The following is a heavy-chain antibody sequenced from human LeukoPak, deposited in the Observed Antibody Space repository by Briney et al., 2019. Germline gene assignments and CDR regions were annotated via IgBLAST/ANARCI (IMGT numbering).Heavy chain of an antibody. CDR3: AKDKTAYDFWSGYYA. V-gene: IGHV3-9*01. CDR2: ISWNSGSI. D-gene: IGHD3-3*01. Sequence: GRSLRLSCPASGFTFDDYAMHWVRQAAGKGLEWVSGISWNSGSIGYADSVKGRFTISRDNAKNSLYLQMNSLRAEDTALYYCAKDKTAYDFWSGYYAWGQGTLVTVSS. J-gene: IGHJ5*02. CDR1: GFTFDDYA.